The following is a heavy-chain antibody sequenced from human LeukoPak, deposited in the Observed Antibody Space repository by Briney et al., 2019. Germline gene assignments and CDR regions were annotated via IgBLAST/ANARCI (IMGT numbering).Heavy chain of an antibody. CDR2: ISSSTSI. V-gene: IGHV3-21*01. CDR1: GFTFTSYS. Sequence: GGSLRLSCAASGFTFTSYSMNWVRQAPGKGLEWVSSISSSTSIYYADSVKGRFTISRDNAKNSLYLQMNSLRAEDTAVYYCATKTSGSYPFDYWGQGTLVTVSS. D-gene: IGHD1-26*01. CDR3: ATKTSGSYPFDY. J-gene: IGHJ4*02.